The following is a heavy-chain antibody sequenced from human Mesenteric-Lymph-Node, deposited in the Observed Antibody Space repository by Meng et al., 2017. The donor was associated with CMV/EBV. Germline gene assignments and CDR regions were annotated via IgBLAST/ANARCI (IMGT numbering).Heavy chain of an antibody. Sequence: LSLTCAVSGASISSSTWWSWVRQAPGKGLEWVAVISYDGSNKYYADSVKGRFTISRDNSKNTLYLQMNSLRAEDTAVYYCARDRLVIIGLYYYYYGMDVWGQGTTVTVSS. CDR1: GASISSST. D-gene: IGHD3-9*01. CDR2: ISYDGSNK. CDR3: ARDRLVIIGLYYYYYGMDV. J-gene: IGHJ6*02. V-gene: IGHV3-30*04.